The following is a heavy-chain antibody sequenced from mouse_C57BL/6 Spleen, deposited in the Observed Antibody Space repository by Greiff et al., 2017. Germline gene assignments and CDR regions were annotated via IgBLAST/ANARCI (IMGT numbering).Heavy chain of an antibody. Sequence: QVQLQQPGAELVRPGTSVKLSCKASGYTFTSYWMHWVKQRPGQGLEWIGVIDPSDSYTNYNQKFKGKATLTVDTSSSTADMQLSSLTSEDSAVYYCARSYYDYDGFAYWGQGTLVTVSA. V-gene: IGHV1-59*01. CDR1: GYTFTSYW. CDR3: ARSYYDYDGFAY. J-gene: IGHJ3*01. CDR2: IDPSDSYT. D-gene: IGHD2-4*01.